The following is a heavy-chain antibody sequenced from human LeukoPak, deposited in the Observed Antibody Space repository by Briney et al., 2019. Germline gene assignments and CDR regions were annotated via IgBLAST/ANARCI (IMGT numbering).Heavy chain of an antibody. V-gene: IGHV3-21*06. Sequence: PGGSLRLSCAASGFTFSSYSMNWVRRAPGKGLEWVSSIGSSGSYIYYADSVKGRFTISRDNAKNSLYLQMNSLRGEDTAVYYCARGGRRFWGQGTLVTVSS. D-gene: IGHD3-16*01. J-gene: IGHJ4*02. CDR1: GFTFSSYS. CDR2: IGSSGSYI. CDR3: ARGGRRF.